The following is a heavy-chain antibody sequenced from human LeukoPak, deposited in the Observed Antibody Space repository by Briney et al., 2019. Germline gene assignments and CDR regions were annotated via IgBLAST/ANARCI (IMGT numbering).Heavy chain of an antibody. CDR2: ISWNSANI. D-gene: IGHD2-15*01. CDR1: GFTFDNYA. J-gene: IGHJ1*01. V-gene: IGHV3-9*03. CDR3: VKDTSGASQYFQY. Sequence: KAGGSLRLSCAAFGFTFDNYATHWVRQAPGKGLDWVSSISWNSANIAYADSVKGRFTISRDNAKNSLYLQMNSLRPEDMALYYCVKDTSGASQYFQYWGHGTVVSVSS.